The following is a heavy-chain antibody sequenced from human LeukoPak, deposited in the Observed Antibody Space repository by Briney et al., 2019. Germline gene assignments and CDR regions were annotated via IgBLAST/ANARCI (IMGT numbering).Heavy chain of an antibody. V-gene: IGHV3-21*01. D-gene: IGHD6-13*01. Sequence: GGSLRLSCAASGFIFSSYGMNWVRQAPGKGLEWVSSISSSSSYIYYADSVKGRFTISRDNAKYSLYLQMNSLRAEDTAVYYCARDGAAAGTDFDYWGQGTLVTVSS. J-gene: IGHJ4*02. CDR3: ARDGAAAGTDFDY. CDR2: ISSSSSYI. CDR1: GFIFSSYG.